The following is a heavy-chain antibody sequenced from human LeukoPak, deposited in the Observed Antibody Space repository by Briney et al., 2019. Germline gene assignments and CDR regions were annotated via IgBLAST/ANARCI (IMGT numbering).Heavy chain of an antibody. J-gene: IGHJ4*02. V-gene: IGHV4-59*01. Sequence: SDTLSLTCTLSGASITTYYWIEIRQPPGKGLEYIGQIHSSGSANYNPSLKSRVAMSLDASKNQFSLTVSSVTAADTAIYYCARDILDVGATHYFDYWGQGSLLTVSS. CDR3: ARDILDVGATHYFDY. CDR2: IHSSGSA. D-gene: IGHD1-26*01. CDR1: GASITTYY.